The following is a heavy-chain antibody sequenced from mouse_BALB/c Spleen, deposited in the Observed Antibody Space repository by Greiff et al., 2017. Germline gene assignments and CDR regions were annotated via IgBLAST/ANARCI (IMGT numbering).Heavy chain of an antibody. CDR1: GFSLSRYS. V-gene: IGHV2-6-4*01. J-gene: IGHJ1*01. CDR2: IWGGGST. CDR3: ASSTATYFDV. D-gene: IGHD1-2*01. Sequence: VKLVESGPGLVAPSQSLSITCTVSGFSLSRYSVHWVRQPPGKGLEWLGMIWGGGSTDYNSALKSRLSISKDNSKSQVFLKTNSLQTDDTAMYYCASSTATYFDVWGAGTTVTVSS.